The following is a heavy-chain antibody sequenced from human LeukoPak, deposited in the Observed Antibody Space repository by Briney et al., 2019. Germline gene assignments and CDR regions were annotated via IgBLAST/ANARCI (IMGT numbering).Heavy chain of an antibody. CDR1: GVTFSDYS. J-gene: IGHJ6*02. V-gene: IGHV3-21*01. Sequence: GGSLRLSCAASGVTFSDYSMNWVRQAPGKGLEWVAIIGRGGTPIYYGDSVKGRFTISRDNAKNSLYLQMNSLTVEDTAVYFCARNADGSTKNYGMDVWGQGTTVTVSS. CDR3: ARNADGSTKNYGMDV. CDR2: IGRGGTPI. D-gene: IGHD5/OR15-5a*01.